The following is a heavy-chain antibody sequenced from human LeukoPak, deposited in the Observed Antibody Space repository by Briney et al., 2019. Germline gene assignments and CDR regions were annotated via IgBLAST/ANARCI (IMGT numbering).Heavy chain of an antibody. CDR3: AKDALYYYDSSGYHDY. D-gene: IGHD3-22*01. CDR2: ISWNSGSI. CDR1: GFTFDDYA. V-gene: IGHV3-9*01. J-gene: IGHJ4*02. Sequence: PGGCLRLSCAASGFTFDDYAMHWVRQAPGKGLEWVSGISWNSGSIGYADSVKGRFTISRDNAKNSLYLQMNSLRAEDTALYYCAKDALYYYDSSGYHDYWGQGTLVTVSS.